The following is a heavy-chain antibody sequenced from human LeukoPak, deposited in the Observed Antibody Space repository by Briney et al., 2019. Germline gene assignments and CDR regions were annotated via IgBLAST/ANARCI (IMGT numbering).Heavy chain of an antibody. CDR1: GFTVSSNY. CDR2: IYSGGST. V-gene: IGHV3-66*01. Sequence: GGSLRLSCAASGFTVSSNYMSWARQAPGKGLEWVSVIYSGGSTYYAYSVKGRFTISRDNSKNTLYLQMNSLRAEDTAVYYCARAQARIVGAAYYFDYWGQGTLVTVSS. J-gene: IGHJ4*02. CDR3: ARAQARIVGAAYYFDY. D-gene: IGHD1-26*01.